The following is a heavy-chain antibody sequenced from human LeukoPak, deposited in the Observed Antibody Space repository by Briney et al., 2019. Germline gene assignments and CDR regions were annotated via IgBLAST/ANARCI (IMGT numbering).Heavy chain of an antibody. CDR1: GFTFSSYS. Sequence: PGGSLRLSCAASGFTFSSYSMNWVRQAPGKGREWVSSISSSSSYIYYADSVKGRFTISRDNAKNSLFLQMNSLRAEDTTVYYCARGGLGYFDYWGQGTLVTVSS. CDR3: ARGGLGYFDY. D-gene: IGHD3-16*01. J-gene: IGHJ4*02. CDR2: ISSSSSYI. V-gene: IGHV3-21*01.